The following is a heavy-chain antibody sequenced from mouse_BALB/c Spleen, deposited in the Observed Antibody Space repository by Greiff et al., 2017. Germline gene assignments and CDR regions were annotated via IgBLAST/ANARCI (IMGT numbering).Heavy chain of an antibody. Sequence: QVQLQQSGPDLVAPSQSLSITCTVSGFSLTSYGVHWVRQPPGKGLEWLVVIWSDGSTTYNSALKSRLSISKDNSKSQVFLKMNSLQTDDTAMYYCARHAYGSYAMDYWGQGTSVTVSS. CDR2: IWSDGST. J-gene: IGHJ4*01. CDR1: GFSLTSYG. V-gene: IGHV2-6-2*01. CDR3: ARHAYGSYAMDY. D-gene: IGHD2-2*01.